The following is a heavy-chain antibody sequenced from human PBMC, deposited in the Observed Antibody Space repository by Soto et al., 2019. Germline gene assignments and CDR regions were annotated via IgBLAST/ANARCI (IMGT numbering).Heavy chain of an antibody. J-gene: IGHJ1*01. CDR2: INHSGST. V-gene: IGHV4-34*01. D-gene: IGHD6-19*01. Sequence: SETLSLTCAVYGGSFSGYYWSWIRQPPGKGLEGIGEINHSGSTNYNPSLKSRVTISVDTSKNQFSLKLSSVTAADTAVYYCARGGWWLAEYFQHWGQGTLVTVSS. CDR1: GGSFSGYY. CDR3: ARGGWWLAEYFQH.